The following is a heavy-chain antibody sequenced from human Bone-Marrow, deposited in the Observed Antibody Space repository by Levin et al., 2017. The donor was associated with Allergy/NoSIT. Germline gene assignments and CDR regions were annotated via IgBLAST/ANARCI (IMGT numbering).Heavy chain of an antibody. CDR2: IDWNSGKI. J-gene: IGHJ4*02. V-gene: IGHV3-9*01. D-gene: IGHD4-17*01. CDR3: AKSYGDHLLSYVDS. Sequence: PGGSLRLSCVASGFKFDEYAMNWVRQGPGKGLEWVSGIDWNSGKIGYADSVKGRFTISRDNAKNSLYLQMNGLRTEDTAFYYCAKSYGDHLLSYVDSWGQATLVTVSS. CDR1: GFKFDEYA.